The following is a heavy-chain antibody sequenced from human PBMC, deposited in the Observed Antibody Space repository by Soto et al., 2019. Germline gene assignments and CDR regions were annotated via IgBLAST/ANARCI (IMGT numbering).Heavy chain of an antibody. J-gene: IGHJ4*02. D-gene: IGHD3-22*01. V-gene: IGHV5-10-1*01. CDR1: GYRFALYW. Sequence: GESLKIPCQGSGYRFALYWITWVREKPGKGLEWMGKIDPSDSQTYYSPSFRGHVTISATKSITTVFLQWSSLRASDTAMYYCARQIYDSDTGPNFQYYFDSWGQGTPVTVSS. CDR3: ARQIYDSDTGPNFQYYFDS. CDR2: IDPSDSQT.